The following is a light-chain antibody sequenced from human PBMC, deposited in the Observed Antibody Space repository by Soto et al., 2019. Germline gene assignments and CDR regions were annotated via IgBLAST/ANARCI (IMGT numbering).Light chain of an antibody. J-gene: IGKJ3*01. Sequence: EIALTQSPGTLSLSPGERATLSCRASQSVSSSYLAWYQQQPGQAPRLLIYGASSRATGIPDRFSGSGSGTDFTLTISRLEPEDFAVYYCQQYGSSLFTFGPGTKVDIK. CDR2: GAS. CDR3: QQYGSSLFT. V-gene: IGKV3-20*01. CDR1: QSVSSSY.